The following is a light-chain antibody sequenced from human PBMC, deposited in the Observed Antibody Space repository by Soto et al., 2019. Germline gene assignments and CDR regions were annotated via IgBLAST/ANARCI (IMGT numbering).Light chain of an antibody. CDR3: QSYDSSLSGWVV. V-gene: IGLV1-40*01. CDR1: SSNIGAGYD. J-gene: IGLJ2*01. CDR2: GNS. Sequence: QSVLTQPPSVSGAPGQRVTISCTGSSSNIGAGYDVHWYQQLPGTAPKLLIYGNSNRPSGVPDRFSGSKSGTSACLAITGLQAEDEADYYCQSYDSSLSGWVVFGGGTKLTVL.